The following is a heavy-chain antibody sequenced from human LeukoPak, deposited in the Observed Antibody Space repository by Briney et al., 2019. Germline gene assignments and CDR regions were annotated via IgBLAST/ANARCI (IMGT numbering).Heavy chain of an antibody. V-gene: IGHV3-13*01. Sequence: GGSLRLSCVASGLTFNNQDMHWVRQSAGKGLEWVSAIVVDDDTYYSASVKGRFTISRENARNSLYLQMNSLRAEDTAVYYCARERTRGCNGDICLDGFDIWGRGTKVTVSS. D-gene: IGHD2-15*01. J-gene: IGHJ3*02. CDR2: IVVDDDT. CDR3: ARERTRGCNGDICLDGFDI. CDR1: GLTFNNQD.